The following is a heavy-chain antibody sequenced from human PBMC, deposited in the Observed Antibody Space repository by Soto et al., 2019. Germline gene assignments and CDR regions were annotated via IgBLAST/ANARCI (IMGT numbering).Heavy chain of an antibody. J-gene: IGHJ4*02. CDR1: GFTFSNAW. D-gene: IGHD3-16*02. CDR2: ISGSGGST. Sequence: GGSLRLSCAASGFTFSNAWMNWVRQAPGKGLEWVSAISGSGGSTYYADSVKGRFTISRDNSKNTLYLQMNSLRAEDTAVYYCAKDRSNDYVWGSYRDWGQGTLVTVS. CDR3: AKDRSNDYVWGSYRD. V-gene: IGHV3-23*01.